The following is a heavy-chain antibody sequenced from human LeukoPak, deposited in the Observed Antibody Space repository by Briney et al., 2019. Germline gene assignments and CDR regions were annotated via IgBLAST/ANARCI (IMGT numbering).Heavy chain of an antibody. Sequence: PGGSLRLSCVVSGFTFTNSWMTWVRQTPGKGLEWVANIKQDGSEKHYVDSVKGRFTISRDNTKNSLYLQMNSLRAEDTAVYYCAREPGIGYAFDIWGQGTMVTV. CDR2: IKQDGSEK. D-gene: IGHD3-10*01. CDR3: AREPGIGYAFDI. CDR1: GFTFTNSW. V-gene: IGHV3-7*01. J-gene: IGHJ3*02.